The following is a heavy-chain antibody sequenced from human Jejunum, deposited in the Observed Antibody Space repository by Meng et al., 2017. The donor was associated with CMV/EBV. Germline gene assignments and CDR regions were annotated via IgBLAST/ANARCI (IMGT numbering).Heavy chain of an antibody. D-gene: IGHD4-11*01. CDR3: ARDLMTTITTGWFDP. Sequence: SVKSDSYYWSWIRPPPGKALEWIGYIHYGGSTNYNPSLKSRVTISVDTSKNRFSLRLTSVTAADTAVYYCARDLMTTITTGWFDPWGQGTLVTVSS. CDR2: IHYGGST. CDR1: SVKSDSYY. V-gene: IGHV4-61*01. J-gene: IGHJ5*02.